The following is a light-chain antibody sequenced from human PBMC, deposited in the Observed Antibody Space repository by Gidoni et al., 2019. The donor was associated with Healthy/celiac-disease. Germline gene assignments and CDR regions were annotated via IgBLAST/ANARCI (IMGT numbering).Light chain of an antibody. CDR3: QQYDNLPYT. J-gene: IGKJ2*01. CDR2: DAS. CDR1: QDISNY. Sequence: DIQMPQSPSSLSASVGDRVTITCQASQDISNYLNWYQQKPGKAPKLLIYDASNLETGGPSRFSGSGSGTDFTFTISSLQPEDIATYYCQQYDNLPYTFGQGTKLEIK. V-gene: IGKV1-33*01.